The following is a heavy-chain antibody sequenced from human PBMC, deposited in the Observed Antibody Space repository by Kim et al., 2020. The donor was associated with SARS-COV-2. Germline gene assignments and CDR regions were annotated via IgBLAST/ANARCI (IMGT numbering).Heavy chain of an antibody. J-gene: IGHJ4*02. V-gene: IGHV3-9*01. CDR2: ISWNSGSI. CDR1: GFTFGDYA. D-gene: IGHD3-22*01. CDR3: AKDSGSYYDSSGYYYY. Sequence: GGSLRLSCAASGFTFGDYAMHWVRQAPGKGLEWVSGISWNSGSIGYADSVKGRFTISRDNAKNSLYLQMNSLRAEDTALYYCAKDSGSYYDSSGYYYYWGQGTLVTVSS.